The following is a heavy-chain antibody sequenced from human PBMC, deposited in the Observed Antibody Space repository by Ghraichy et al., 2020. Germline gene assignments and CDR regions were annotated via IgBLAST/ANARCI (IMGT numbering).Heavy chain of an antibody. CDR1: GFNLGVYT. J-gene: IGHJ4*01. CDR2: ISSDSSRI. V-gene: IGHV3-21*01. Sequence: GGSLRLSCATSGFNLGVYTMNWLRWAPNKGLQWVSSISSDSSRIYYTDSVRGRFTISRDNATNSVFLQMDSLTVEDTAMYYCVRADGSGSFYYWGQRTQVSVSS. D-gene: IGHD3-10*01. CDR3: VRADGSGSFYY.